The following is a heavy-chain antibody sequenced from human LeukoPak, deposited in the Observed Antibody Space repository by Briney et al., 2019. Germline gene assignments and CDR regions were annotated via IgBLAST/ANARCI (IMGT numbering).Heavy chain of an antibody. CDR2: ISSYNGNT. J-gene: IGHJ4*02. V-gene: IGHV1-18*01. CDR1: GYTFTSYG. D-gene: IGHD1-26*01. Sequence: VASVKVSCKASGYTFTSYGISWVRQATGQGLELMGWISSYNGNTNYAQKLQGRVTMTTDTSTSTASMELRSLRSDDTAVYYCARGRGYSGSYSDYYFDYWGQGTLVTVSS. CDR3: ARGRGYSGSYSDYYFDY.